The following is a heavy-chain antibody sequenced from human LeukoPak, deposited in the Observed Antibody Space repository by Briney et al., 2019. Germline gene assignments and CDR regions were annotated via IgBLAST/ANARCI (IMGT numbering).Heavy chain of an antibody. CDR3: ARFGSGCFDY. CDR1: GGSISSYY. J-gene: IGHJ4*02. Sequence: SETLSLTCTVSGGSISSYYWSWIRQPPGKGLEWIGYIYYSGNTNDNPSLKSRVTISIDTSKNQFSLKMSSVTAADTAVYYCARFGSGCFDYWGQGTLVTVSS. V-gene: IGHV4-59*01. CDR2: IYYSGNT. D-gene: IGHD6-19*01.